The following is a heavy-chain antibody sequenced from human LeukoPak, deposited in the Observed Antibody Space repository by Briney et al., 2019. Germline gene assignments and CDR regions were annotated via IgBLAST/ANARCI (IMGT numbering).Heavy chain of an antibody. J-gene: IGHJ4*02. CDR2: ISSSSSTI. D-gene: IGHD6-19*01. CDR1: GFTFSSYS. CDR3: AGKAVAAPFDY. V-gene: IGHV3-48*01. Sequence: QSGGSLRLSCAASGFTFSSYSMNWVRQAPGKGLAWVSYISSSSSTIYYADSVKGRFTISRDNAKNSLYLQMNSLRAEDTAVYYCAGKAVAAPFDYWGQGTLVTVSS.